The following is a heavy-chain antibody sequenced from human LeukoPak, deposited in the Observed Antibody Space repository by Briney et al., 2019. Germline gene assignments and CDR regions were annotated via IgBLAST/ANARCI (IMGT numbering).Heavy chain of an antibody. D-gene: IGHD3-10*01. V-gene: IGHV3-7*01. J-gene: IGHJ4*02. Sequence: DSVKGRFTISRDNAKNSLYLQMSSLRAEDTAVYYCARVYASDYWGQGTLVTVSS. CDR3: ARVYASDY.